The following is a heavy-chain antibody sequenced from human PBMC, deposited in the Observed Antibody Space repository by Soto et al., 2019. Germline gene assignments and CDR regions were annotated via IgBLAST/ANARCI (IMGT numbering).Heavy chain of an antibody. CDR3: ARTRGSGWYGDNWFDP. Sequence: SESLSLTCTVSGASINSYHWSWIRQPPGKGREWIGYSHYSGTTNYNPSLKSRVTMSVDMSSNQFSLKLTSVTAADTAVYYCARTRGSGWYGDNWFDPWGQGTLVTVSS. CDR2: SHYSGTT. V-gene: IGHV4-59*01. CDR1: GASINSYH. J-gene: IGHJ5*02. D-gene: IGHD6-19*01.